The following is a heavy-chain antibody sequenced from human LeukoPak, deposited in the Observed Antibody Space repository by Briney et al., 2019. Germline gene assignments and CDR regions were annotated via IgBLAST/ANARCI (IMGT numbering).Heavy chain of an antibody. Sequence: SETLSLTCTVSGDSVSNGNYYWSWLRQPPGKALEWIGYIYYTGKTYYNPSLEGRVTILVDTSRNHFSVKMSSVTAADTAVYYCARSQNYYGSGDYWSQGTLVTVSS. D-gene: IGHD3-10*01. V-gene: IGHV4-61*03. CDR1: GDSVSNGNYY. CDR3: ARSQNYYGSGDY. J-gene: IGHJ4*02. CDR2: IYYTGKT.